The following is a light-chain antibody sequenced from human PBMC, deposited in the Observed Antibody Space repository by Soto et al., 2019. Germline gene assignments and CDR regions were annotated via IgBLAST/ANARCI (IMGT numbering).Light chain of an antibody. CDR3: QQYSGSPRT. CDR1: QSVSSSS. Sequence: EIVLTQSPGTLSLSPGERATLSCRASQSVSSSSLAWYQQKPGQAPRLLIYGASSRATGIPDRFSGSGSGTDFTLTISRLEPADFAVYYCQQYSGSPRTFGQGTKVEIK. V-gene: IGKV3-20*01. J-gene: IGKJ1*01. CDR2: GAS.